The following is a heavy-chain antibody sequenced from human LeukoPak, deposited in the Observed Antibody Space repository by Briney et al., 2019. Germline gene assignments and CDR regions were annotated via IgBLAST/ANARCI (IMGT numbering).Heavy chain of an antibody. D-gene: IGHD3-16*01. J-gene: IGHJ4*02. CDR1: GGTFSSYA. Sequence: ASVKVSCKASGGTFSSYAISWVRQAPGQGLEWMGWINPNSGGTNYAQKFQGRVTMTRDTSISTAYMELSRLRSDDTAVYYCARDGGRLGVDYWGQGTLVTVSS. V-gene: IGHV1-2*02. CDR3: ARDGGRLGVDY. CDR2: INPNSGGT.